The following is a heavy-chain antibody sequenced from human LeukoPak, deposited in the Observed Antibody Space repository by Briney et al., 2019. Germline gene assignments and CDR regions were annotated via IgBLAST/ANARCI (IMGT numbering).Heavy chain of an antibody. CDR3: ARVVVTMIVVVTQKPYAFDI. Sequence: ASVKVSCKASGYTFTSYGISWVRQAPGQGLEWMGWISAYNGNTNYAQKLQGRVTMTTDTSTSTAYMELRSLRSDDTAVYYCARVVVTMIVVVTQKPYAFDIWGQGTMVTVSS. CDR1: GYTFTSYG. D-gene: IGHD3-22*01. V-gene: IGHV1-18*01. CDR2: ISAYNGNT. J-gene: IGHJ3*02.